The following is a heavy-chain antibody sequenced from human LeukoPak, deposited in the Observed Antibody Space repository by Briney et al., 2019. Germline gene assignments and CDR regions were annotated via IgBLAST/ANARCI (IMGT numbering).Heavy chain of an antibody. V-gene: IGHV1-69*01. CDR1: GGTFSSYA. Sequence: SVKVSCKASGGTFSSYAISWVRQAPGQGLEWMGGIIPIFGTANYAQKFQGRVTITADESTSTAYMELSSLRSEDTAVYYCAKSWGYAANSLHIQHWGQGARVIVSA. D-gene: IGHD4-23*01. CDR3: AKSWGYAANSLHIQH. CDR2: IIPIFGTA. J-gene: IGHJ1*01.